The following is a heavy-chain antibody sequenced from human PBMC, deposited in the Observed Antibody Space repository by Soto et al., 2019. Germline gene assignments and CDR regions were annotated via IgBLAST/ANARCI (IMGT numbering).Heavy chain of an antibody. J-gene: IGHJ3*01. CDR3: ERDNYPVVVPDATEVGGFDL. Sequence: QVQLVQSGGEVKKPGSSVKVSCSVSGGTFRTYTFSWVRQAPGQGLEWMGSIIPLLGITNYAQKFQGRVTIIEDKSANTAYIAVSSLTSADTAIFYCERDNYPVVVPDATEVGGFDLGGQGTMVIVSS. CDR1: GGTFRTYT. D-gene: IGHD2-15*01. CDR2: IIPLLGIT. V-gene: IGHV1-69*08.